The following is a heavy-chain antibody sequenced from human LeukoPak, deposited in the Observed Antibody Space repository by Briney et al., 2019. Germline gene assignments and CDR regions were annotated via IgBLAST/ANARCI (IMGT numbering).Heavy chain of an antibody. V-gene: IGHV4-34*01. J-gene: IGHJ4*02. Sequence: GSLRLSCAASGFTFSSYGMSWVRQAPGKGLEWIGEINHSGSTNYNPSLKSRVTISVDTSKNQFSLKLSSVTAADTAVYYCARHPSRDGRRDGYRPLDYWGQGTLVTVSS. CDR2: INHSGST. CDR1: GFTFSSYG. D-gene: IGHD5-24*01. CDR3: ARHPSRDGRRDGYRPLDY.